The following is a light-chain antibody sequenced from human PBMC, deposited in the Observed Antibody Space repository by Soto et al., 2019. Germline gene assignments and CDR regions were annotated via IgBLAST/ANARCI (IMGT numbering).Light chain of an antibody. CDR3: GSYAGRSTWV. V-gene: IGLV2-23*01. CDR2: EGS. CDR1: SSDVGSYNL. Sequence: QSALTQPASVSGSPGQSITISCTGTSSDVGSYNLVSWYQQHPGKAPKLMIYEGSKRPSGVSNRFSGSKSGNTASLTISGLEAEDEADYYCGSYAGRSTWVFGGGTKLTVL. J-gene: IGLJ3*02.